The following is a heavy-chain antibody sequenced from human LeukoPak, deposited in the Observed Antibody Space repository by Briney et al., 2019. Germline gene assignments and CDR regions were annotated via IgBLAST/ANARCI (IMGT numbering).Heavy chain of an antibody. CDR2: ISYDGSNK. J-gene: IGHJ4*02. CDR3: ARDLRYYDSSGYFDY. CDR1: GFTFSSYA. Sequence: GGPLRLSCAASGFTFSSYAMHWVRQAPGKGLEWVAVISYDGSNKYYADSVKGRFTISRDNSKNTLYLQMNSLRAEDTAVYYCARDLRYYDSSGYFDYWGQGTLVTVSS. V-gene: IGHV3-30-3*01. D-gene: IGHD3-22*01.